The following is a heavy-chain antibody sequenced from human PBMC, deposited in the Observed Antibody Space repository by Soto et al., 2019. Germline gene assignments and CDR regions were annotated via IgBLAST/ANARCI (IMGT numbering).Heavy chain of an antibody. CDR2: IYHSGTT. CDR3: ASRPGGYCSGGSCSGVDY. CDR1: GGSISSSNW. J-gene: IGHJ4*02. D-gene: IGHD2-15*01. Sequence: QVQLQESGPGLVKPSGTLSLTCAVSGGSISSSNWWSWVRQPPGKGLEWIGEIYHSGTTNYNPSLKSRVPISVDTSKHQFSLKLSSVTAADTAVYYCASRPGGYCSGGSCSGVDYWGQGTLVTVSS. V-gene: IGHV4-4*02.